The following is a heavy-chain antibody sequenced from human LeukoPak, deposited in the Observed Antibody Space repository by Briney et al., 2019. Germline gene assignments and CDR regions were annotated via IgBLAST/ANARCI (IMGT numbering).Heavy chain of an antibody. V-gene: IGHV4-59*11. J-gene: IGHJ4*02. CDR2: FSYSGST. CDR1: GGSISSHY. D-gene: IGHD3-3*01. Sequence: SETLSLTCTVSGGSISSHYWSWIRQPPGKGLEWIGFFSYSGSTNYSPSLKSRVTISVDASKNHFSLRLTSVTAADTAVYYCAKAYYRYYDHFDYWGQGALVTVSS. CDR3: AKAYYRYYDHFDY.